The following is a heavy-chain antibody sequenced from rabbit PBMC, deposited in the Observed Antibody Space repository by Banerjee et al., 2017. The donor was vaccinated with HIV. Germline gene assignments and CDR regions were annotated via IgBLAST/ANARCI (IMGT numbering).Heavy chain of an antibody. CDR3: ARRDAGYGWNFNL. D-gene: IGHD6-1*01. V-gene: IGHV1S40*01. J-gene: IGHJ4*01. CDR1: GFSFSNKYV. CDR2: INTGGSVST. Sequence: QSLEESGGDLVKPGASLTLTCTASGFSFSNKYVMCWVRQAPGKGLEWIGCINTGGSVSTYYSNWAKGRFTISQDSSTSVTLQMTSLTAADTATYFCARRDAGYGWNFNLWGQGTL.